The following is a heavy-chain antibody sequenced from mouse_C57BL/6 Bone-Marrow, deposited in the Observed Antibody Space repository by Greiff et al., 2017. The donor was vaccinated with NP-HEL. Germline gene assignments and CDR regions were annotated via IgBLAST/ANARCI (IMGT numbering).Heavy chain of an antibody. CDR2: IDPANGNT. CDR3: ASYDYDGGYAMDY. Sequence: VQLQQSVAELVRPGASVKLSCTASGFNIKNTYMHWVKQRPEQGLEWIGRIDPANGNTKYVPKFQGKATITADTSSNTAYLQLSSLTSEDTAIYYCASYDYDGGYAMDYWGQGTSVTVSS. CDR1: GFNIKNTY. J-gene: IGHJ4*01. D-gene: IGHD2-4*01. V-gene: IGHV14-3*01.